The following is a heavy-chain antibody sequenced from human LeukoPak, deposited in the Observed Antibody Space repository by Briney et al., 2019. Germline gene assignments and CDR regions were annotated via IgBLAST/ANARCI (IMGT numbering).Heavy chain of an antibody. Sequence: SVKVSCKASGGTFSSYAISWVRQAPGQGLEWMGGILRILGTANYAQKFQGRVTITTDESTSTAYMELSGLRSEDTAVYYCATPRVRVLREGQPTPDFYSSMDVCGTGTTVTVSS. D-gene: IGHD3-16*01. V-gene: IGHV1-69*05. CDR1: GGTFSSYA. J-gene: IGHJ6*03. CDR2: ILRILGTA. CDR3: ATPRVRVLREGQPTPDFYSSMDV.